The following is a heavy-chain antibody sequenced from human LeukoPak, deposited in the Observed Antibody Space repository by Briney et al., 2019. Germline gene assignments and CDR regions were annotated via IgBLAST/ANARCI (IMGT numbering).Heavy chain of an antibody. CDR1: GGSISSYY. D-gene: IGHD3-3*01. V-gene: IGHV4-59*12. J-gene: IGHJ4*02. CDR2: IYYSGST. CDR3: ARRGSNFITIFGVVIGELDY. Sequence: SSETLSLTCTVSGGSISSYYWSWIRQPPGKGLEWIGYIYYSGSTNYNPSLKSRVTISVDTSKNQFSLKLSSVTAADTAVYYCARRGSNFITIFGVVIGELDYWGQGTLVTVSS.